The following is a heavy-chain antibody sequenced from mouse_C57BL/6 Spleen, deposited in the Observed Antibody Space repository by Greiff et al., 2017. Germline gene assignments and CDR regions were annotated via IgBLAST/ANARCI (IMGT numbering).Heavy chain of an antibody. D-gene: IGHD2-2*01. CDR3: APGWLPSMDY. Sequence: QVQLKESGAELVKPGASVKISCKASGYAFSSYWMNWVKQRPGKGLEWIGQIYPGDGDTNYNGKFKGKATLTADKSSSTAYMQLSSLTSEDSAVYFCAPGWLPSMDYWGQGTSVTVSS. CDR1: GYAFSSYW. CDR2: IYPGDGDT. J-gene: IGHJ4*01. V-gene: IGHV1-80*01.